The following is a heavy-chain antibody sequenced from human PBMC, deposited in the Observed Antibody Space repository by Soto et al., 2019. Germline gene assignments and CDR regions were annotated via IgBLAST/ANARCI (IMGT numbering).Heavy chain of an antibody. V-gene: IGHV3-74*01. J-gene: IGHJ4*02. Sequence: GGSLRLSCAASGFTFSTYWMHWVRQAPGKGLVWVSRINHDGRDTSYADSVTGRFTISRDNAKNTLHLQMNSLRAEVTAIYYCARAHYYDDGRGFTYYDVWGQGALVTVSS. CDR3: ARAHYYDDGRGFTYYDV. CDR1: GFTFSTYW. D-gene: IGHD3-16*01. CDR2: INHDGRDT.